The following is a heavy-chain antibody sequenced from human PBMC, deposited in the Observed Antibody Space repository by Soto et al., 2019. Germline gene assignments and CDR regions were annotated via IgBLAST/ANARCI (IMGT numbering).Heavy chain of an antibody. CDR2: ISYDGSNK. V-gene: IGHV3-30*18. Sequence: QVQLVESGGGVVQPGRSLRLSCAASGFTFSSYGMHWVRQAPGKGLEWVAVISYDGSNKYYADSVKGRFTISRDNSKNTLYLQMNSLRAEDTAVYYCAKDSKLGSGWYRYYYGMDVWGQGTTVTVSS. J-gene: IGHJ6*02. CDR1: GFTFSSYG. D-gene: IGHD6-19*01. CDR3: AKDSKLGSGWYRYYYGMDV.